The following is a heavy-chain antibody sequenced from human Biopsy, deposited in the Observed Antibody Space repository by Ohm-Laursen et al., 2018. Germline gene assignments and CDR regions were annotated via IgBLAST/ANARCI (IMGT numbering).Heavy chain of an antibody. J-gene: IGHJ4*02. Sequence: SLRLSCAASGFTFSDYYMSWIRQAPGKGLEFISYISSSSSTISYADSVKGRFTISRDNAKKSLYLQLNSLRAEDTAVYYCATAIDRRFDYWGQGILVTVSS. CDR1: GFTFSDYY. V-gene: IGHV3-11*01. D-gene: IGHD3-22*01. CDR2: ISSSSSTI. CDR3: ATAIDRRFDY.